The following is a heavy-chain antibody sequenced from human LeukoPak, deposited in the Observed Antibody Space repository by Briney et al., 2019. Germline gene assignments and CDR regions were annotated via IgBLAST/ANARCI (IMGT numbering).Heavy chain of an antibody. Sequence: PSETLSLXCAVYGGSFSGYYWSWIRQPPGKGLEWIGEINHSGSTNYNPSLKSRVTISVDTSKNQFSLKLSSVTAADTAVYYCARYSNLLTVTKTAKVYYFDYWGQGTLVTVSS. J-gene: IGHJ4*02. D-gene: IGHD4-17*01. CDR3: ARYSNLLTVTKTAKVYYFDY. V-gene: IGHV4-34*01. CDR2: INHSGST. CDR1: GGSFSGYY.